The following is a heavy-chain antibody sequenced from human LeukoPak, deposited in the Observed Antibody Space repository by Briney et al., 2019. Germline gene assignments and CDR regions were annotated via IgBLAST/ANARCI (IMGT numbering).Heavy chain of an antibody. CDR1: GGSFSGYY. D-gene: IGHD1-1*01. CDR2: INHSGST. V-gene: IGHV4-34*01. Sequence: SETLSLTCAVYGGSFSGYYWSWIRQPPGKGLEWIGEINHSGSTNYNPSLKSRVTISVDTSKNQFSLKLSSVTAADTAVYYCARHGSPGNRQKRHNYYYMDVWGKGTTVTVSS. CDR3: ARHGSPGNRQKRHNYYYMDV. J-gene: IGHJ6*03.